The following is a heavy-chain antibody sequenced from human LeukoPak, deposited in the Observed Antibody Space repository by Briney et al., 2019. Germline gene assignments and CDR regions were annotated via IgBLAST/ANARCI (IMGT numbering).Heavy chain of an antibody. D-gene: IGHD2-8*01. CDR3: ARHGHCTNGVCYSNYYYYMDV. Sequence: GESLKISCKGSGYSFTSYWIGWVRQMPGKLLEWMGIIYPDDSDTRYSPSFEGPVIISVDKSISTAYLQWGSLKASDTATYYCARHGHCTNGVCYSNYYYYMDVWGKGTTVTVSS. V-gene: IGHV5-51*01. CDR1: GYSFTSYW. CDR2: IYPDDSDT. J-gene: IGHJ6*03.